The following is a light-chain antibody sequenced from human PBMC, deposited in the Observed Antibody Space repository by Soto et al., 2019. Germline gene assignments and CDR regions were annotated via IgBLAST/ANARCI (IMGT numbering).Light chain of an antibody. CDR1: SGHSSYA. Sequence: QSVLTQSPSASAYLGASVKLTCTLSSGHSSYAIAWHQQQPEKGPRYLMKLNSDGSHSKGDGIPDRFSGSSSGAERYLTISSLQSEDEADYHCQTWGNGIHVFGTGTNLTVL. CDR3: QTWGNGIHV. J-gene: IGLJ1*01. V-gene: IGLV4-69*01. CDR2: LNSDGSH.